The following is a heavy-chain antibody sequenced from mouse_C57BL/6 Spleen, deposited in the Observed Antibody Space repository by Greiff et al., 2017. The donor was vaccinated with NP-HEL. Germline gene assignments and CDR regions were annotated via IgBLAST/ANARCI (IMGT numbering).Heavy chain of an antibody. V-gene: IGHV3-6*01. CDR3: ARGPYYYGSSSWYFDV. J-gene: IGHJ1*03. D-gene: IGHD1-1*01. CDR2: ISYDGSN. CDR1: GYSITSGYY. Sequence: ESGPGLVKPSQSLSLTCSVTGYSITSGYYWNWIRQFPGNKLEWMGYISYDGSNNYNPSLKNRISITRDTSKNQFFLKLNSVTTEDTATYYCARGPYYYGSSSWYFDVWGTGTTVTVSS.